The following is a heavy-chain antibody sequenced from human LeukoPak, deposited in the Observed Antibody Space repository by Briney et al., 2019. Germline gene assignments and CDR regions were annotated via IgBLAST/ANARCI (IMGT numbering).Heavy chain of an antibody. V-gene: IGHV1-69*02. D-gene: IGHD1-1*01. Sequence: SVKVSCKASGGTFSSYTISWVRQAPGQGLEWMGRIIPILGIANYAQKFQGRVTITADKSTSTAYMELSSLRSEDTAVYYCARSPTWNAWYFDLWGRGTMVTVSS. CDR1: GGTFSSYT. J-gene: IGHJ2*01. CDR3: ARSPTWNAWYFDL. CDR2: IIPILGIA.